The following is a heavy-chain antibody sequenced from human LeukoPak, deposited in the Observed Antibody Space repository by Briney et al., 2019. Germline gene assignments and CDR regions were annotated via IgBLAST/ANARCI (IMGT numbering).Heavy chain of an antibody. CDR3: AKKVGGVYAFDI. V-gene: IGHV3-23*01. Sequence: GGYLRLSCAASGFTFSSYAMNWARQAPGKGLEWVSAISGPGGSTYYADSVKGRFTISRDNSKNTLYLQMNSLRAEDTAVYYCAKKVGGVYAFDIWGQGTMVTVSS. D-gene: IGHD3-16*01. CDR2: ISGPGGST. J-gene: IGHJ3*02. CDR1: GFTFSSYA.